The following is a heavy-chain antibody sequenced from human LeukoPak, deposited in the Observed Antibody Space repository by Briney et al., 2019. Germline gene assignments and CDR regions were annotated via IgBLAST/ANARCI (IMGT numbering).Heavy chain of an antibody. J-gene: IGHJ4*02. Sequence: PGGSLRLSCAASGFTFSSYPMHWVRQAPGKGLEWVAVISDDGSNKYYADSVKGRFTISRDNSKNTLYAQMNSLRAEDTTVYYCARGSDYSHFDYWGQGTLVTVSS. CDR1: GFTFSSYP. CDR2: ISDDGSNK. CDR3: ARGSDYSHFDY. D-gene: IGHD4-11*01. V-gene: IGHV3-30-3*01.